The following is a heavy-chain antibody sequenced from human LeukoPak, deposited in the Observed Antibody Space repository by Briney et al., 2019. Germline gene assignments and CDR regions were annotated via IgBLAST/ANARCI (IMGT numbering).Heavy chain of an antibody. J-gene: IGHJ4*02. V-gene: IGHV3-21*04. CDR1: GFTFSTYT. CDR3: ALEDGADYYGSGSYYDY. Sequence: GGSLRLSCAASGFTFSTYTMNWVRQAPGKGLEWVSSISSSSYFIYYADSVRGRFTISRDNAKNSLYRQMNSLRAEDTAVYYCALEDGADYYGSGSYYDYWGQGTLVTVSS. CDR2: ISSSSYFI. D-gene: IGHD3-10*01.